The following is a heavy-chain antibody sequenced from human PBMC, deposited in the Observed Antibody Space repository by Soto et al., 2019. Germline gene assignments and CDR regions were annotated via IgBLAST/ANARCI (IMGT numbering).Heavy chain of an antibody. CDR3: ARASYCSGGTCTNWFDP. V-gene: IGHV1-18*01. D-gene: IGHD2-15*01. CDR2: ISASIGHT. CDR1: GYTFNNYA. Sequence: QLVQSGAEVKKPGASVKVSCKASGYTFNNYAITWVRQAPGQGLEWVGWISASIGHTNYAQSFRGRVTLTTDRSTTTAYLELRSLRPDETAVYYCARASYCSGGTCTNWFDPWGQGTQVTVSS. J-gene: IGHJ5*02.